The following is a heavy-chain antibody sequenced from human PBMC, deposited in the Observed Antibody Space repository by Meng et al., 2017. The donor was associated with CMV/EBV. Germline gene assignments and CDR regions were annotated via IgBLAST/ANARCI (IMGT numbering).Heavy chain of an antibody. D-gene: IGHD6-13*01. V-gene: IGHV4-39*07. CDR3: ARSLRLVDIPGLPYSSSWYGDY. CDR1: GGSISSSSYY. CDR2: IYYSGST. Sequence: SQTLSLTCTVSGGSISSSSYYWGWIRQPPGKGLEWIGSIYYSGSTYYHPSLKSRVTISVDTSKNQFSLKLSSVTAADTAVYYCARSLRLVDIPGLPYSSSWYGDYWGQGTLVTVSS. J-gene: IGHJ4*02.